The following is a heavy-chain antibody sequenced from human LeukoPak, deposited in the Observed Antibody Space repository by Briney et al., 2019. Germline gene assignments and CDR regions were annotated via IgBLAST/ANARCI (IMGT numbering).Heavy chain of an antibody. CDR2: IIPIFGTA. CDR1: GGTFSSYA. Sequence: SVKVSCKASGGTFSSYAISWVRQAPGQGLEWMGGIIPIFGTANYAQKFQGRDTITADESTSTAYMELSSLRSEDTAVYYCARILEKVGWIYDAFDIWGQGTMVTVSS. D-gene: IGHD6-19*01. V-gene: IGHV1-69*13. CDR3: ARILEKVGWIYDAFDI. J-gene: IGHJ3*02.